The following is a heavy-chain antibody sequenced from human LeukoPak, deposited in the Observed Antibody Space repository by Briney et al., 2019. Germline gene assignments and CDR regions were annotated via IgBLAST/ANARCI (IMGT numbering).Heavy chain of an antibody. J-gene: IGHJ6*02. Sequence: PSETLSLTCTVSGGSISSYYWSWIRQPPGKGLEWIGYIYYSGSTSYNPSLKSRVTISVDTSKNQFSLKLSSVTAADTAVYYCARLWYYDSSGLGYYYYYGMDVWGQGTTVTVSS. D-gene: IGHD3-22*01. CDR2: IYYSGST. CDR1: GGSISSYY. V-gene: IGHV4-59*08. CDR3: ARLWYYDSSGLGYYYYYGMDV.